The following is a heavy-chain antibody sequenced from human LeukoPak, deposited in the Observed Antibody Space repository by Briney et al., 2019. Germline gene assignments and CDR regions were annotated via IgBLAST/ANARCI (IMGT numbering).Heavy chain of an antibody. CDR3: VTESAWLFDY. J-gene: IGHJ4*02. D-gene: IGHD5-12*01. CDR1: GLTFSNAW. Sequence: GGSLRLSCAASGLTFSNAWMSWVRQAPGKGMEWVAYISPNADIIHYADSVKGRFTISRDNAKNALFLQVNSLRDEDTALYHCVTESAWLFDYWGQGTLVTVSS. V-gene: IGHV3-11*04. CDR2: ISPNADII.